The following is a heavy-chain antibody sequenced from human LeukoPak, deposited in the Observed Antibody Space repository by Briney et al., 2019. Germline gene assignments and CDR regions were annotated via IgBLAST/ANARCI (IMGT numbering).Heavy chain of an antibody. V-gene: IGHV3-49*04. J-gene: IGHJ4*02. CDR2: IRSKAYGGTT. CDR1: GFTFSGSA. CDR3: TRGEEMATITTTLDFDY. Sequence: GGSLRLSCAASGFTFSGSAMRWVRQAPGKGLEWVGFIRSKAYGGTTEYAASVKGRFTISRDDSKSIAYLQMNSLKTEDTAVYYCTRGEEMATITTTLDFDYWGQGTLVTVSS. D-gene: IGHD5-24*01.